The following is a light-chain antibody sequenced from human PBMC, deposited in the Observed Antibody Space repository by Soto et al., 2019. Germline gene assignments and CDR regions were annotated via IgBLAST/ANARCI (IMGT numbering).Light chain of an antibody. CDR2: EVS. J-gene: IGLJ1*01. Sequence: QSVLTQPASVSGSPGQSITISCTGTSSDVGNYKYVSWYQQHPGKAPKLMIYEVSNRPLGVSNRFSGSKSGNTASLTISGLQAEDXTDYYCFSYTSSGTYVFGTGTKLTVL. CDR3: FSYTSSGTYV. CDR1: SSDVGNYKY. V-gene: IGLV2-14*01.